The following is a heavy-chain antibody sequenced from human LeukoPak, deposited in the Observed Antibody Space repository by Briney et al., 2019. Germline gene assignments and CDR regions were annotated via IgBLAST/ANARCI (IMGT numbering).Heavy chain of an antibody. D-gene: IGHD1-14*01. CDR3: ARQPAGTAAFDI. J-gene: IGHJ3*02. CDR1: GASLDSYY. CDR2: THNNGDS. V-gene: IGHV4-59*08. Sequence: PSETLSLTCTVSGASLDSYYWSWIRQPPGKGLEWIGYTHNNGDSNYNPSLKSRLTISVDTSKNEVSLVLTSVTAADAALYYCARQPAGTAAFDIWAQGTMVIVSA.